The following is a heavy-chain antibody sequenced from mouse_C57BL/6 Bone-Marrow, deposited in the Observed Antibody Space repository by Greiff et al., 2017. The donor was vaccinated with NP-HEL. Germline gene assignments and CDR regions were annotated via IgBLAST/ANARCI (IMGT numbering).Heavy chain of an antibody. J-gene: IGHJ2*01. CDR2: IYPGGGYT. D-gene: IGHD1-1*01. Sequence: VKLMESGAELVRPGTSVKMSCKASGYTFTNYWIGWAKQRPGHGLEWIGDIYPGGGYTNYNEKFKGKATLTADKSSSTAYMQFSSLTSEDSAIYYCARDYYGSSYGYWGQGTTLTVSS. CDR1: GYTFTNYW. CDR3: ARDYYGSSYGY. V-gene: IGHV1-63*01.